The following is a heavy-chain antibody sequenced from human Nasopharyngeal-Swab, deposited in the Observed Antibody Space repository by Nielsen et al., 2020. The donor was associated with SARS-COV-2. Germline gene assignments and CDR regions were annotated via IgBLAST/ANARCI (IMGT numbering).Heavy chain of an antibody. CDR3: ARGSGWTLDY. CDR1: GDSISSYY. D-gene: IGHD6-19*01. Sequence: SETLSLTCTVSGDSISSYYWSWIRQPPGKGLEWIGYIYYSGSTNYNPSLKSRVTISVDTSKNQFSLKLSSVTAADTAVYYCARGSGWTLDYWGQGTLVTVSS. J-gene: IGHJ4*02. CDR2: IYYSGST. V-gene: IGHV4-59*01.